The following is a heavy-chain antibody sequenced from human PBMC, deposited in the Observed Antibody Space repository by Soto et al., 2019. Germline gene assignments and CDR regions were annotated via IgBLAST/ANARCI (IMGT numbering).Heavy chain of an antibody. V-gene: IGHV3-7*01. D-gene: IGHD3-3*01. CDR1: GFTFSSYW. CDR3: ARVGGEFWNGYSFEY. J-gene: IGHJ4*02. CDR2: IKQDGSEK. Sequence: EVQLVESGGGLVQPGGSLRLSCAASGFTFSSYWMSWVRQAPGKGLEWVANIKQDGSEKDYADSVKGRFTISRDNAKKSLYLRMNRLRAEDTAVYYCARVGGEFWNGYSFEYWGQGTLVTASA.